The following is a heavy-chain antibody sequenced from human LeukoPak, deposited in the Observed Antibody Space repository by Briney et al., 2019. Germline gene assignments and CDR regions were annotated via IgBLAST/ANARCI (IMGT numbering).Heavy chain of an antibody. CDR3: ARGDTSGNSNGYRRYYYYYYMDV. CDR2: INHSGST. V-gene: IGHV4-34*01. Sequence: TSETLSLTCAVYGGSFSGYYWSWIRQPPGKGLEWIGEINHSGSTNYNPSLKSRVTISVDTSKNQFSLNLSSVTAADTAVFYCARGDTSGNSNGYRRYYYYYYMDVWGKGTTVTVSS. J-gene: IGHJ6*03. CDR1: GGSFSGYY. D-gene: IGHD5-18*01.